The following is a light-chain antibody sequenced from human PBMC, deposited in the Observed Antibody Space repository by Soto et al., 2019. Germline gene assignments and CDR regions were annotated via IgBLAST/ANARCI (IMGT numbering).Light chain of an antibody. CDR2: LAS. V-gene: IGKV2-28*01. CDR3: IQCLRSPFT. J-gene: IGKJ4*01. CDR1: QSLLHINGYNY. Sequence: DIVVTQSPLSLPVTPGEPASISCRSSQSLLHINGYNYLDWYLHKPGQSPQLLIYLASSRASGGPDRFSCSGSDKDFTLKISRAEAEDFGVYYCIQCLRSPFTFGGGTTVDIK.